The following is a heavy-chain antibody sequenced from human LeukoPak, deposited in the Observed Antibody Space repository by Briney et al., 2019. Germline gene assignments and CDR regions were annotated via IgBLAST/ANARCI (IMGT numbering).Heavy chain of an antibody. CDR1: GGSISSSTYH. CDR2: IYYSVST. V-gene: IGHV4-39*07. J-gene: IGHJ4*02. Sequence: SETLSLTCTVSGGSISSSTYHWGWIRQSPGKGLEWIGTIYYSVSTYYNPSLKSRVIISIDTSKNQFSLKLSSVTAADTAEYYCAREHGAFYFDYWGQGTLVTVSS. D-gene: IGHD4-17*01. CDR3: AREHGAFYFDY.